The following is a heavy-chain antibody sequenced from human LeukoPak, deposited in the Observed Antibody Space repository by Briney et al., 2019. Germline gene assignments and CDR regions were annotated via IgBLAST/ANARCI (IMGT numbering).Heavy chain of an antibody. CDR3: ARGPYWGESDS. D-gene: IGHD7-27*01. CDR2: IYSDGST. Sequence: GGSLRLSCAASGFTFSSYSMNWVRQVPGKGLEWVSVIYSDGSTYYADSMKGRFTISRDNSKNTLYLQINNLRAEDTAVYYCARGPYWGESDSWGQGTRVTVSS. CDR1: GFTFSSYS. V-gene: IGHV3-66*01. J-gene: IGHJ4*02.